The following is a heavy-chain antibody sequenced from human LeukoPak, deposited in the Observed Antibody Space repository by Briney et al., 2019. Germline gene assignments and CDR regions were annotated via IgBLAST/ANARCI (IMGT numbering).Heavy chain of an antibody. Sequence: PGGSLRLSCAASGFTFSSYWMSWVRQAPGKGLEWVANIKQDGSEKYYVDSVKGRFTISRDNAKNSLYLQMNSLRAEDTAVYYCARDHRVKRGGFPHYYYYYYMDVWGKGTTVTISS. D-gene: IGHD4-23*01. J-gene: IGHJ6*03. CDR3: ARDHRVKRGGFPHYYYYYYMDV. V-gene: IGHV3-7*01. CDR1: GFTFSSYW. CDR2: IKQDGSEK.